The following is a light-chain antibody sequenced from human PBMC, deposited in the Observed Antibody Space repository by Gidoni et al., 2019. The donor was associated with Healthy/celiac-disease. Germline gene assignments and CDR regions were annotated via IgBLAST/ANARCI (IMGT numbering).Light chain of an antibody. CDR1: SLRSYY. J-gene: IGLJ3*02. CDR3: NSRDSSGNPNWV. V-gene: IGLV3-19*01. Sequence: SSELTQDPAVSVALGQTVRITCQGDSLRSYYASWYQQKPGQAPVLVIYGKNNRPSWIPDRFSGSSSGTTASLTITGAQAEDEADYYCNSRDSSGNPNWVFGGGTKLTVL. CDR2: GKN.